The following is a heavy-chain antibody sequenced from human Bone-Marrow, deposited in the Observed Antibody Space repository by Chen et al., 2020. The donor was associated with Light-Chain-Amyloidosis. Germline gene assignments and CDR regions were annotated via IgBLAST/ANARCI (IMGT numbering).Heavy chain of an antibody. CDR1: GSTFSTYW. V-gene: IGHV3-74*01. J-gene: IGHJ4*02. D-gene: IGHD3-9*01. CDR2: TNSAGTST. CDR3: ARTTLRYLDY. Sequence: VEPGGDVVQPGRSLRLPCMVSGSTFSTYWMHWVRQSPGKGLVSVSRTNSAGTSTTYADSVKGRFTVSRDNTKNTMYLEMNSLRVEDTAVYYCARTTLRYLDYWGQGTLVTVSS.